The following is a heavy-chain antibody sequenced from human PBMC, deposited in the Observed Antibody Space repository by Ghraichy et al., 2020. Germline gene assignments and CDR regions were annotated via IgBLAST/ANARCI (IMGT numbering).Heavy chain of an antibody. D-gene: IGHD3-16*01. J-gene: IGHJ4*02. CDR3: ARDVPLGSVMAPFDY. CDR2: ISSSSTYI. V-gene: IGHV3-21*01. CDR1: GFTFNTYT. Sequence: GESLNISCAASGFTFNTYTMNWVRQAPGKGLECVSSISSSSTYIHYADSVKGRFTISRDNAKNSLYLQVNSLRAEDTAVYFCARDVPLGSVMAPFDYWGQGTLVTVSS.